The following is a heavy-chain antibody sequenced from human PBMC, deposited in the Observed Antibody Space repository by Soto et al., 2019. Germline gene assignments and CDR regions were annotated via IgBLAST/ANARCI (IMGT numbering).Heavy chain of an antibody. V-gene: IGHV4-34*01. CDR1: GGSFSGYY. Sequence: SETLSLTCAVYGGSFSGYYWSWIRQPPGKGLEWIGEINHSGSTNYNPSPKSRVTISVDTSKNQFSLKLSSVTAADTAVYYCAAYSGGNSNWFDPWGQGTLVTSPQ. J-gene: IGHJ5*02. D-gene: IGHD2-21*02. CDR2: INHSGST. CDR3: AAYSGGNSNWFDP.